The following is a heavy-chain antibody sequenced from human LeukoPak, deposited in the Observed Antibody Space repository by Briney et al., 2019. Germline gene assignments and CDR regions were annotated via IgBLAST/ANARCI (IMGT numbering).Heavy chain of an antibody. V-gene: IGHV1-2*02. CDR3: ARDCRYYYGSGSTCLDAFDI. CDR2: INPNSGGT. Sequence: ASVKVSCKASGGTFSSYAISWVRQAPGQGLEWMGWINPNSGGTNYAQKFQGRVTMTRDTSISTAYMELSRLRSDDTAVYYCARDCRYYYGSGSTCLDAFDIWGQGTMVTVSS. J-gene: IGHJ3*02. CDR1: GGTFSSYA. D-gene: IGHD3-10*01.